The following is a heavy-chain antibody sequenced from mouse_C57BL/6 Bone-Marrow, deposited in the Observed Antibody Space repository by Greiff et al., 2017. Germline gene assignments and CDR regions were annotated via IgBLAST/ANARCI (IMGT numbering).Heavy chain of an antibody. V-gene: IGHV3-6*01. D-gene: IGHD2-12*01. CDR1: GYSITSGYY. CDR2: ISYDGSN. CDR3: ARDYDGY. Sequence: ESGPGLVKPSQSLSLTCSVTGYSITSGYYWNWIRQFPGNKLEWMGYISYDGSNNYNPSLKNRISITRDTSKNQFFLKLNSVTTEDTATYYCARDYDGYWGQGTTLTVSS. J-gene: IGHJ2*01.